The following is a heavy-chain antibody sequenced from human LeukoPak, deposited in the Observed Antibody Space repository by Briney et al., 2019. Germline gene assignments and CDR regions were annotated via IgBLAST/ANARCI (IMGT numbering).Heavy chain of an antibody. CDR3: ASRQKIVVVIDDAFDI. Sequence: QASETLSLTCTVSGGSISSSSYYWSWIRQPPGKGLEWIGEINHSGSTNYNPSLKSRVTISVDTSKNQFSLKLSSVTAADTAVYYCASRQKIVVVIDDAFDIWGQGTMVTVSS. V-gene: IGHV4-39*07. J-gene: IGHJ3*02. CDR2: INHSGST. D-gene: IGHD3-22*01. CDR1: GGSISSSSYY.